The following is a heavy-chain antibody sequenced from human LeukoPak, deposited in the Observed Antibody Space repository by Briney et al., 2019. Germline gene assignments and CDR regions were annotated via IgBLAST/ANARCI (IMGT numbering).Heavy chain of an antibody. D-gene: IGHD3-9*01. CDR3: AKRYFDWFKKYYYYYMDV. Sequence: GGSLRLSCATSGFIFSHHGMNWVRQAPGKGLEWVSGIRADAVTTYYADSVKGRFIISRDNSKNTLYLQMNSLRAEDTAVYYCAKRYFDWFKKYYYYYMDVWGKGTTVTISS. V-gene: IGHV3-23*01. CDR1: GFIFSHHG. CDR2: IRADAVTT. J-gene: IGHJ6*03.